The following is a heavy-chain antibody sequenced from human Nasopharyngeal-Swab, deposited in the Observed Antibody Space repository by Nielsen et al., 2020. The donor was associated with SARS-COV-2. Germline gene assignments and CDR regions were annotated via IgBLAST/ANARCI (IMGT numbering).Heavy chain of an antibody. Sequence: SETLFLTCTVSGGSISSGSYYWSWIRQPAGKGLEWIGRIYTSGSTNYNPSLKSRVTISVDTSKNQFSLKLSSVTAADTAVYYCARVGTIAARWGYFDYWGQGTLVTVSS. J-gene: IGHJ4*02. CDR3: ARVGTIAARWGYFDY. V-gene: IGHV4-61*02. CDR2: IYTSGST. CDR1: GGSISSGSYY. D-gene: IGHD6-6*01.